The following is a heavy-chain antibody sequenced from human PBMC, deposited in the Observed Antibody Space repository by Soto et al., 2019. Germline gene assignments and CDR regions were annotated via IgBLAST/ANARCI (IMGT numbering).Heavy chain of an antibody. CDR2: IGTAGDT. CDR1: GLTFISYD. CDR3: ARGGDCSSTSCLQAGFDP. Sequence: EVQLVESGGGLVQPGGSLSLSCAASGLTFISYDMHWIRQATGKGLEWVSAIGTAGDTYYPGSVTGRFTSSRENAKNSLYIQMNSLRAEDTAVYYCARGGDCSSTSCLQAGFDPWGQGTLVTVSS. D-gene: IGHD2-2*01. J-gene: IGHJ5*02. V-gene: IGHV3-13*01.